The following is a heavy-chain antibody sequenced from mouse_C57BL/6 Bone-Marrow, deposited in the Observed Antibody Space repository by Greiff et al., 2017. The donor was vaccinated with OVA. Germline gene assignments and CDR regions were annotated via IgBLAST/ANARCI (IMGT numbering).Heavy chain of an antibody. CDR3: AMITTVVARDYAMDY. Sequence: VKLQQPGAELVKPGASVKVSCKASGYTFTSYWMHWVKQRPGQGLEWIGRIHPSDSDTNYNQKFKGKATLTVDKSSSTAYMQLSSLTSEDSAVYYCAMITTVVARDYAMDYWGQGTSVTVSS. CDR2: IHPSDSDT. CDR1: GYTFTSYW. J-gene: IGHJ4*01. V-gene: IGHV1-74*01. D-gene: IGHD1-1*01.